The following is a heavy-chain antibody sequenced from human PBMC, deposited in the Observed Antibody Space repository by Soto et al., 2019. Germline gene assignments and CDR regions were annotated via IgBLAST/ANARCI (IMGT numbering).Heavy chain of an antibody. Sequence: ASVKVSCKASGGTFSSYAISWVRQAPGQGLEWMGGIIPIFGTANYAQKFQGRVTITADESTSTAYMELSSLRSEDTAVYYCARDPGYRSGWALTSYYYYGMDVWGPGTTVTVSS. CDR3: ARDPGYRSGWALTSYYYYGMDV. D-gene: IGHD6-19*01. V-gene: IGHV1-69*13. CDR1: GGTFSSYA. J-gene: IGHJ6*02. CDR2: IIPIFGTA.